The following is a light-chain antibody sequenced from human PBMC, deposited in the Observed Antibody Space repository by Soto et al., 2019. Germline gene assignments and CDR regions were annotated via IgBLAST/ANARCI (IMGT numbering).Light chain of an antibody. CDR1: QSISTS. Sequence: DIPMTQSPSSLSASVGDRVTITCRASQSISTSLNWYQQKPGIAPKLLLYAATTLQSGVPSRFRGSGSGTEFTLTISGLQPEDFATYYCQQSDHSPMYTFGQGTDLQIK. J-gene: IGKJ2*01. CDR3: QQSDHSPMYT. CDR2: AAT. V-gene: IGKV1-39*01.